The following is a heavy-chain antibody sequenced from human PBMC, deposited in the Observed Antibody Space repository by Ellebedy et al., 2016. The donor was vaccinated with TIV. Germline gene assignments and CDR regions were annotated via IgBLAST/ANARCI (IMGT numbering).Heavy chain of an antibody. J-gene: IGHJ3*02. Sequence: GESLKISCVASGFTFSTTAMSWVRQAPGKGLEWVSGISDSGDTTYYPDSVKGRFTISRDNSKNTLYLQMNSLRVEDTAVYYCAKQKSTSAGSSDTWGQGAIVTVSS. CDR1: GFTFSTTA. D-gene: IGHD2-2*01. CDR3: AKQKSTSAGSSDT. CDR2: ISDSGDTT. V-gene: IGHV3-23*01.